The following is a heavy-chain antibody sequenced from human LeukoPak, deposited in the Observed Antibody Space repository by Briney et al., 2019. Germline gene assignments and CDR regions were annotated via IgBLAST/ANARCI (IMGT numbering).Heavy chain of an antibody. D-gene: IGHD2-8*01. Sequence: SEILSLTCTVSGGSISSYYWSWIRQPPGKGLEWIGYIYYSGSTNYNPSLKSRVTISVDTSKNQFSLKLSSVTAADTAVYYCARDRLSGMDVWGQGTTVTVSS. V-gene: IGHV4-59*01. CDR3: ARDRLSGMDV. CDR2: IYYSGST. J-gene: IGHJ6*02. CDR1: GGSISSYY.